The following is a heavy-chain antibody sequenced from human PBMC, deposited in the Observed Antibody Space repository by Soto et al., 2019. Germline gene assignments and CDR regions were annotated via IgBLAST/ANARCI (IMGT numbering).Heavy chain of an antibody. CDR3: ARERTYYYGSGSSSNWFDP. V-gene: IGHV4-34*01. CDR2: INHSGST. Sequence: PSETLSLTCAVYGGSFSGYYWSWIRQPPGKGLEWMGEINHSGSTNYNPSLKSRVTISVDTSKNQFSLKLSSVTAADTAVYYCARERTYYYGSGSSSNWFDPWGQGTLVTVSS. J-gene: IGHJ5*02. CDR1: GGSFSGYY. D-gene: IGHD3-10*01.